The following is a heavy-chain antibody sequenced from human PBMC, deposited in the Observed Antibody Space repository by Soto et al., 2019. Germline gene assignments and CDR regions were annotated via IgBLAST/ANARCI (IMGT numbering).Heavy chain of an antibody. V-gene: IGHV4-31*03. Sequence: SETLSLTCTVSGGSISSGGYYWSWIRQHPGKGLEWIGYIYYSGSTYYNPSLKSRVTISVDTSKNQSSLKLSSVTAADTAVYYCARVYDSSGYYVFWFDPWGQGTLVTVSS. CDR2: IYYSGST. J-gene: IGHJ5*02. CDR3: ARVYDSSGYYVFWFDP. CDR1: GGSISSGGYY. D-gene: IGHD3-22*01.